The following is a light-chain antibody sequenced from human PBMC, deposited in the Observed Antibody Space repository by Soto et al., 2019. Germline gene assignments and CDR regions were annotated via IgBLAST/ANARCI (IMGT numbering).Light chain of an antibody. CDR1: QSVSSN. J-gene: IGKJ5*01. CDR2: GAS. V-gene: IGKV3-11*01. CDR3: QQRSNWPPKIT. Sequence: EVVMTQSPATLSVSPGERATLSCRASQSVSSNLAWYQQKHGQAPRLLIYGASNRATGIPARFSGSGSGTDFTLTISSLEPEDFAVYYCQQRSNWPPKITFGQGTRLEIK.